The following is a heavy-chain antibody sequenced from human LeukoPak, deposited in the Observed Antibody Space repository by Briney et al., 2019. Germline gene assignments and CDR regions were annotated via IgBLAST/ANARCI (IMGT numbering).Heavy chain of an antibody. Sequence: PGGSLRLSCAASGFTFSSYAMHWVRQAPGKGLEWVAVISYDGSNKYYAVSVKGRFTISRDNSKNTLYLQMNSLRAEDTAVYYCARENIVVVTAIAGFDYWGQGTLVTVSS. CDR2: ISYDGSNK. J-gene: IGHJ4*02. CDR3: ARENIVVVTAIAGFDY. V-gene: IGHV3-30*04. CDR1: GFTFSSYA. D-gene: IGHD2-21*02.